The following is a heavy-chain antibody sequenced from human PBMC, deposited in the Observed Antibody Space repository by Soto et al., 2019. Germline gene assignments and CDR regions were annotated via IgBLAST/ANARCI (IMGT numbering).Heavy chain of an antibody. CDR1: GFTFSSYS. Sequence: GGSLRLSCAASGFTFSSYSMNWVRQAPGKGLEWVSYISSSSSTIYYADSVKGRFTISRDNSKNSLYLQMNSLRAEDTAVYYCARDRALWDYIWGSYRNYFDYWGQGTLVTVSS. D-gene: IGHD3-16*02. J-gene: IGHJ4*02. CDR3: ARDRALWDYIWGSYRNYFDY. CDR2: ISSSSSTI. V-gene: IGHV3-48*01.